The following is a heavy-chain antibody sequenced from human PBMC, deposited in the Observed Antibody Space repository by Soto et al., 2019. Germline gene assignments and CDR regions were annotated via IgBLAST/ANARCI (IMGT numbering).Heavy chain of an antibody. CDR2: IIPIFGTA. CDR3: ERGTALKDGYILPWFDP. CDR1: GGTFSSYA. D-gene: IGHD5-12*01. J-gene: IGHJ5*02. V-gene: IGHV1-69*06. Sequence: ASVKVSRKASGGTFSSYAISWVRQAPGQGLEWMGGIIPIFGTANYAQKFQGRVTITADKSTSTAYMELSSLRSEDTAVYYCERGTALKDGYILPWFDPWGQGTLVTVSS.